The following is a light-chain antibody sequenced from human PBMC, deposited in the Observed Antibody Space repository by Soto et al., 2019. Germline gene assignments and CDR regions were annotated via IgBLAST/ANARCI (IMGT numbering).Light chain of an antibody. CDR1: TSDVGGYNY. CDR2: DVS. V-gene: IGLV2-11*01. Sequence: QSALTQPRSVSGSPGQSVTISCTGTTSDVGGYNYVSWYQQHPDKAPKLMIYDVSKRPSGVPDRFSGSKSGNTASLTISGLQAEDEADYYCCSCAGNDYVFGTGTKLTVL. CDR3: CSCAGNDYV. J-gene: IGLJ1*01.